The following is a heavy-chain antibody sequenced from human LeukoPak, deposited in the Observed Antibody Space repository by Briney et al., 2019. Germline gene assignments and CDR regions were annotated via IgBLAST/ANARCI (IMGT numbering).Heavy chain of an antibody. CDR2: INHSGST. CDR3: ARGDIVVVPAAWDV. V-gene: IGHV4-34*01. J-gene: IGHJ6*02. Sequence: PSETLSLTCAVYGGSFSGYYWSWIRQPPGKGLEWIGEINHSGSTNYNPSPKSRVTISVDTSKNQFSLKLSSVTAADTAVYYCARGDIVVVPAAWDVWGQGTTVTVSS. D-gene: IGHD2-2*01. CDR1: GGSFSGYY.